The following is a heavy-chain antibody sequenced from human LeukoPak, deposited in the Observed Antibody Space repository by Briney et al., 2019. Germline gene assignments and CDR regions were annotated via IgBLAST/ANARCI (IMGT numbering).Heavy chain of an antibody. J-gene: IGHJ6*02. Sequence: SQTLSLTCTVSGGSISSGGYYWSWIRQHPGKGLEWGGYIYYSGSTYYNPSLKSRVTISVDTSTPQFSLQLSSVTPADTAVYYCARVTKAAAAEAYGMDVWGQGNPVTVSS. CDR3: ARVTKAAAAEAYGMDV. CDR2: IYYSGST. D-gene: IGHD6-13*01. V-gene: IGHV4-31*03. CDR1: GGSISSGGYY.